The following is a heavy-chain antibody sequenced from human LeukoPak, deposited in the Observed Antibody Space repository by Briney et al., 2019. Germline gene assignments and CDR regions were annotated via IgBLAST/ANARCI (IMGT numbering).Heavy chain of an antibody. D-gene: IGHD3-10*01. CDR2: ISDDGSRQ. Sequence: GGSLRLSCPAPGFTFSNYAIHWGRQAPGKGLEWVAFISDDGSRQHYADSVKGRFTISRDNSTNTLILQMNSLRAEDTAVYYCVKDRTGTYTLDYWGQGTLVTVSS. CDR3: VKDRTGTYTLDY. CDR1: GFTFSNYA. V-gene: IGHV3-30-3*01. J-gene: IGHJ4*02.